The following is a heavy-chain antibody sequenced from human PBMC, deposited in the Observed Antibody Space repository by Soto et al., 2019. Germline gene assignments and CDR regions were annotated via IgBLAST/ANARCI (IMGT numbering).Heavy chain of an antibody. V-gene: IGHV4-34*01. CDR2: INHSGST. D-gene: IGHD3-10*01. Sequence: SETLSLTCAVYAGSFSGYYWSWIRQPPGKGLKWIGEINHSGSTNYNPSLKRLVTISVDTSKNQFSLKLSSVTAADTAVYYCARGATYYYGSGSLPVGYYFDYWGQGTLVTVSS. CDR3: ARGATYYYGSGSLPVGYYFDY. J-gene: IGHJ4*02. CDR1: AGSFSGYY.